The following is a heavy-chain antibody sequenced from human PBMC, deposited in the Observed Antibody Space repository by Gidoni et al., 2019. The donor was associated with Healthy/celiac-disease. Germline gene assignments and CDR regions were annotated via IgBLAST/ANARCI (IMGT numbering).Heavy chain of an antibody. V-gene: IGHV4-39*01. J-gene: IGHJ6*03. D-gene: IGHD2-15*01. CDR2: IYYSGST. CDR1: GGPISSRSYY. CDR3: ARLCSLRYRDYYYYMDV. Sequence: QLQLQESGPGLVKPSETLSLTCTVSGGPISSRSYYWGWIRQPPGKGLEWIGSIYYSGSTYYNPSLKSRVTISVDTSKNQFSLKLSSVTAADTAVYYCARLCSLRYRDYYYYMDVWGKGTTVTVSS.